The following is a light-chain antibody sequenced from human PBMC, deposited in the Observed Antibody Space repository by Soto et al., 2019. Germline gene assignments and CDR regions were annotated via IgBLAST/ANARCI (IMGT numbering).Light chain of an antibody. V-gene: IGKV3-11*01. CDR2: DAS. Sequence: EIVMTQSPATLSVSQGERATLSCRASQSVSSNLAWYQKKPGQDPRLIIYDASNRATGIPARFSSSGSGTDFNLTISSLETEDCAVYDGQQRSNWTWTFCQGTKVDIK. CDR1: QSVSSN. CDR3: QQRSNWTWT. J-gene: IGKJ1*01.